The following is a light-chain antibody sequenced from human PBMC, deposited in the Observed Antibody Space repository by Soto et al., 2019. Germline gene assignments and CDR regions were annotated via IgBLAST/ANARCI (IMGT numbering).Light chain of an antibody. J-gene: IGLJ2*01. Sequence: QSVLTQPPSVSAAPGQKVTISCSGSSSNIGKRYVSWYHHLPGIAPKLLIYDNNKRPSGIPDRFSGSKSGTSATLGITGLQTGDEADYYCGTWDSSLSAVVFSGGTKLTVL. CDR3: GTWDSSLSAVV. CDR1: SSNIGKRY. V-gene: IGLV1-51*01. CDR2: DNN.